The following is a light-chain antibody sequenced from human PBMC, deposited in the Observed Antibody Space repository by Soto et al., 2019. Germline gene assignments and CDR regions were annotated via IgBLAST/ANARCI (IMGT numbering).Light chain of an antibody. CDR1: QSVSSSY. Sequence: AAVSLRARQSVSSSYLAWYQQKPGQAPRLLIYGASTRATGIPVRFSVSGSGTASYVTVRRFGHDGLAVLSCYEDRCSAAGTFGQGTRVEIK. CDR2: GAS. J-gene: IGKJ1*01. V-gene: IGKV3-20*01. CDR3: YEDRCSAAGT.